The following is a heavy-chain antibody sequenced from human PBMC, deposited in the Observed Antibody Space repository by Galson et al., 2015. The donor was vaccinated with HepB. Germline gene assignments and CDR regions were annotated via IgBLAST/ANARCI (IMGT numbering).Heavy chain of an antibody. V-gene: IGHV3-48*04. D-gene: IGHD3-10*01. CDR1: GFTFSSYS. CDR3: ARAGGSGSPDRYGMDV. CDR2: ISSSSSTI. J-gene: IGHJ6*02. Sequence: SLRLSCAASGFTFSSYSMNWVRQAPGKGLEWVSYISSSSSTIYYADSVKGRFTISRDNAKNSLYLQMNSLRAEDTAVYYCARAGGSGSPDRYGMDVWGQGTTVTVSS.